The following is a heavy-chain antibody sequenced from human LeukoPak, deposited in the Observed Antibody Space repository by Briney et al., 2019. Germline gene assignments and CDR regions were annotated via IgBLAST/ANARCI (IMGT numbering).Heavy chain of an antibody. Sequence: GGSLRLSCAASGFTFSNSDMHWVRQAPGKGLEWVAVIWDNGNNKYYGDSVNGRFTISRDNSKNTLHLQMNSLRPEDSAIYYCAKGGHCTSTSCYYFDSWGRGALVTVSA. CDR2: IWDNGNNK. D-gene: IGHD2-2*01. J-gene: IGHJ4*02. CDR3: AKGGHCTSTSCYYFDS. V-gene: IGHV3-33*06. CDR1: GFTFSNSD.